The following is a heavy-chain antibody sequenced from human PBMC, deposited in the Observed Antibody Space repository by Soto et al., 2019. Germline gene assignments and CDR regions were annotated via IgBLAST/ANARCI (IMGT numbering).Heavy chain of an antibody. J-gene: IGHJ4*02. CDR2: ISYDGSNK. V-gene: IGHV3-30*18. D-gene: IGHD3-22*01. Sequence: PGGSLRLSCAASGFTFSSYGMHWVRQAPGKGLEWVAVISYDGSNKYYADSVKGRFTISRDNSKNTLYLQMNSLRAEDTAVYYCAKRGLTYYYDSSGYYYVDYWGQGTLVTVSS. CDR3: AKRGLTYYYDSSGYYYVDY. CDR1: GFTFSSYG.